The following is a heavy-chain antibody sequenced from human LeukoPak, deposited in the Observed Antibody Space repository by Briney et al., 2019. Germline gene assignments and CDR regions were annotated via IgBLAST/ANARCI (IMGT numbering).Heavy chain of an antibody. Sequence: GGSLRLSCAASGFTFSSYAMSWVRQAPGKGLEWVSAISGSGGSTYYADSVKGRFTISRDNSKNTLYLQMNSLRAEDTAVYYCAKASWGYSSGWYPLRFGYWGQGTLVTVPS. CDR1: GFTFSSYA. CDR3: AKASWGYSSGWYPLRFGY. J-gene: IGHJ4*02. V-gene: IGHV3-23*01. CDR2: ISGSGGST. D-gene: IGHD6-19*01.